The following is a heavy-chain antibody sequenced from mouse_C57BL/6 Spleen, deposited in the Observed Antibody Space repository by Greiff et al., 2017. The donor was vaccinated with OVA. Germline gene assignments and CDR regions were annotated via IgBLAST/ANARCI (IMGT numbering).Heavy chain of an antibody. Sequence: VQLQQSGPELVKPGASVKISCKASGYSFTSYYIHWVKQRPGQGLEWIGWIYPGSGNTKYNEKFKGKATLTADTSSSTAYMQLSSLTSEDSAVYYCASDYYGSSYVFDYWGQGTTLTVSS. CDR2: IYPGSGNT. V-gene: IGHV1-66*01. CDR1: GYSFTSYY. D-gene: IGHD1-1*01. CDR3: ASDYYGSSYVFDY. J-gene: IGHJ2*01.